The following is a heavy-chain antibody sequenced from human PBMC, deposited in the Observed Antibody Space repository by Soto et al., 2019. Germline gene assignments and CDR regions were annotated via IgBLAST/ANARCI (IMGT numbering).Heavy chain of an antibody. J-gene: IGHJ6*02. V-gene: IGHV4-34*01. Sequence: SETLSLTCAVYGGSFSGYYWSWIRQPPGKGLEWIGEINHSGSTNYNPSLKSRVTISVDTSKNQFSLKLSSVTAADTAVYYCARGQHYYGSGSYYKSVFGYYYGMDVWGQGTTVTVSS. CDR2: INHSGST. CDR3: ARGQHYYGSGSYYKSVFGYYYGMDV. D-gene: IGHD3-10*01. CDR1: GGSFSGYY.